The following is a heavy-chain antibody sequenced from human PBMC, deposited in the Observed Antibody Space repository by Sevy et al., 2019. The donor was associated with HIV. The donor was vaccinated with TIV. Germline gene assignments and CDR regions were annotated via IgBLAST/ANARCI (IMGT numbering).Heavy chain of an antibody. V-gene: IGHV7-4-1*02. CDR2: INANTGKP. J-gene: IGHJ4*02. CDR1: GYRFTSYA. CDR3: AKGRPGSGYAGAAAGD. Sequence: ASVKVSCKASGYRFTSYAMNWVRQAPGQGLEWMGWINANTGKPTYAEGFTGRFVFSLDISVNTAYLQISSLKAEDTAVDYCAKGRPGSGYAGAAAGDWGQGTRVTVSS. D-gene: IGHD5-12*01.